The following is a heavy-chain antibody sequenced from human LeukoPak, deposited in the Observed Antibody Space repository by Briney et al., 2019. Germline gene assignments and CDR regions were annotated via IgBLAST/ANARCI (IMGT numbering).Heavy chain of an antibody. J-gene: IGHJ4*02. CDR3: ARFSWYSGYDLDVEEFDY. Sequence: GGSLRLSCAASGFTVAGAWMNWVRQAPGKGLEWVSSISSSSSYIYYADSVKGRFTISRDNAKNSLYLQMNSLRAEDTAVYYCARFSWYSGYDLDVEEFDYWGQGTLVTVSS. D-gene: IGHD5-12*01. V-gene: IGHV3-21*01. CDR1: GFTVAGAW. CDR2: ISSSSSYI.